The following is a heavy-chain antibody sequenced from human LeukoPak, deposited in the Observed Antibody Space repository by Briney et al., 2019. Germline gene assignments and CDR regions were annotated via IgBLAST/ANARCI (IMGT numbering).Heavy chain of an antibody. CDR2: INPNSGGT. CDR3: ARDGLERDGYNYAFYYFDY. CDR1: GYTFTGYY. Sequence: ASVKVSCKASGYTFTGYYMHWVRQAPGQGLEWMGWINPNSGGTNYAQKFQGRVTMTRDTSISTAYMELSRLRSDDTAAYYCARDGLERDGYNYAFYYFDYWGQGTLVTVSS. J-gene: IGHJ4*02. V-gene: IGHV1-2*02. D-gene: IGHD5-24*01.